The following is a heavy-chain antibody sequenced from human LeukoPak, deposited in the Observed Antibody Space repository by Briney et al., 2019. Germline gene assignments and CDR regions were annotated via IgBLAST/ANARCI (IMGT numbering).Heavy chain of an antibody. CDR2: IYHSGST. J-gene: IGHJ4*02. CDR1: GGSISGSSYY. CDR3: ARQHRPSGWYSSSSLDY. Sequence: PSETLSLTCTVSGGSISGSSYYWGWIRQPPGKGLEWIGSIYHSGSTYYNPSLKSRVTISVDTSKNQFSLKLSSVTAADTAVYYCARQHRPSGWYSSSSLDYWGQGTLVTVSS. V-gene: IGHV4-39*01. D-gene: IGHD6-6*01.